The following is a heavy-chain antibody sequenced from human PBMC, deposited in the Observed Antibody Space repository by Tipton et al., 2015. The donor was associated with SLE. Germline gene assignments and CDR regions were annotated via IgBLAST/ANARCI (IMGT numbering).Heavy chain of an antibody. CDR1: GGSISSHY. J-gene: IGHJ4*02. CDR2: VYDSGGT. V-gene: IGHV4-59*11. Sequence: TLSLTCAVSGGSISSHYWSWIRQPPGKGLEWIGFVYDSGGTSPSLKSRVTISADTSKNQFSLKLSSVTAADTAMYYCASPLLYDYSNSVYFDYWGQGTLVSVSS. CDR3: ASPLLYDYSNSVYFDY. D-gene: IGHD4-11*01.